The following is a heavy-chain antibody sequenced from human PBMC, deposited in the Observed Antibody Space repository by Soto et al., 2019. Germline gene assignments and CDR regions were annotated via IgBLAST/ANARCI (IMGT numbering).Heavy chain of an antibody. Sequence: QVQLVQSGAEVKKPGSSVKVSCKACGGTFSSYAISWVRQAPGQGLEWMGGIIPIFGTANYAQKFQGRVTSTADESTSTAYMELSSLRSEDTAVYYCALGRLENKMVYAIYYYYCLDVSGQGTTLTVSS. V-gene: IGHV1-69*01. CDR1: GGTFSSYA. CDR2: IIPIFGTA. CDR3: ALGRLENKMVYAIYYYYCLDV. J-gene: IGHJ6*02. D-gene: IGHD2-8*01.